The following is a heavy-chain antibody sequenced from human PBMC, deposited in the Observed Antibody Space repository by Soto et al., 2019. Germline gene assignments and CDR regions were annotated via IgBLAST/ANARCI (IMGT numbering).Heavy chain of an antibody. Sequence: QLQLQESGPGLVKPSETLSLTCTVSGGSISSGTYFWGWIRQPPGKGLEWIGSIDYSGTTYYNTSLRARATISVDTSKNQVSLSLSSVTAADTAVYYCARHASNSGSYSEYFQHWGQGTLVTVSS. D-gene: IGHD1-26*01. V-gene: IGHV4-39*01. CDR1: GGSISSGTYF. CDR3: ARHASNSGSYSEYFQH. J-gene: IGHJ1*01. CDR2: IDYSGTT.